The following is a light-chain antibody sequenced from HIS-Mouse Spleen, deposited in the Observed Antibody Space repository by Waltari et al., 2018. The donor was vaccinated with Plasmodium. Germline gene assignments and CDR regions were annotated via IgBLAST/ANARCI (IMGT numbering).Light chain of an antibody. CDR3: SSYTSSSTLNYV. V-gene: IGLV2-14*03. CDR2: DVS. J-gene: IGLJ1*01. Sequence: QSALTQPASVSGSPGQSLPISCTGTSSDVGGYNFVSWYQQHPGKAPKLMIYDVSNRPAGVSNRFSGSKSGNTASLTISGLQAEDEADYYCSSYTSSSTLNYVFGTGTKVTVL. CDR1: SSDVGGYNF.